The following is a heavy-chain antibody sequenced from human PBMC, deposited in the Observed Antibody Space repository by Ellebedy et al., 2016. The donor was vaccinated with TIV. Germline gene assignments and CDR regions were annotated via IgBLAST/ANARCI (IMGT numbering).Heavy chain of an antibody. CDR1: GFTFSSYT. D-gene: IGHD6-19*01. J-gene: IGHJ4*02. Sequence: PGGSLRLSCAASGFTFSSYTMSWVRQAPGKGLQWVSVLYRTGNPYYADSVRGRLSISRDNSNNTLSLQMNSLRADDTAVYYCARNGYTSGWVRDWGQGTLVTVSS. CDR3: ARNGYTSGWVRD. CDR2: LYRTGNP. V-gene: IGHV3-53*01.